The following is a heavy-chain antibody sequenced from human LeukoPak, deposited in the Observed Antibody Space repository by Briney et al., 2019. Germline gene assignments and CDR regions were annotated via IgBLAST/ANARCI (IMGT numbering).Heavy chain of an antibody. V-gene: IGHV1-18*01. J-gene: IGHJ6*02. CDR3: ARDSGLGITMVRGGPYYYYGMDV. CDR1: GYSFTAYV. CDR2: ISAYNGNT. Sequence: ASVKVSCKASGYSFTAYVITWVRQAPGQGLEWMGWISAYNGNTNYAQKLQGRVTMTTDTSTSTAYMELRSLRSDDTAVYYCARDSGLGITMVRGGPYYYYGMDVWGQGTTVTVSS. D-gene: IGHD3-10*01.